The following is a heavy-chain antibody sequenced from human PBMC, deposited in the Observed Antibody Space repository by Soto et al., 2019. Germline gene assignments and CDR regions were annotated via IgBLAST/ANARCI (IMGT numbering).Heavy chain of an antibody. D-gene: IGHD1-26*01. V-gene: IGHV6-1*01. CDR2: TYYRSKWYY. J-gene: IGHJ4*01. Sequence: PSQTLSLTCAITGDSVSSNSAGWSWVRQSPSRGLEWLGRTYYRSKWYYEYAVSVRRRITINPDTSKNQYSLQLNSVTPEDTAVYFCVRGEQYSGRIFLYWGQGTLVTVSS. CDR3: VRGEQYSGRIFLY. CDR1: GDSVSSNSAG.